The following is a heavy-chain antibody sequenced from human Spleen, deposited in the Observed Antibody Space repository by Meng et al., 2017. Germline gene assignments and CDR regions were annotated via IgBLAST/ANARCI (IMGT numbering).Heavy chain of an antibody. D-gene: IGHD4-11*01. Sequence: QVQLQESGPGLVKPSQTLSLTCTVSGGSISSGDYYWSWIRQPPGKGLEWIGYIYYSGSAYYSPSPKSRVTISVDTSKNQFSLKLSSVTAADTAVYYCARHELTPPRSNWYYFDYWGQGTLVTVSS. CDR3: ARHELTPPRSNWYYFDY. CDR2: IYYSGSA. CDR1: GGSISSGDYY. V-gene: IGHV4-30-4*01. J-gene: IGHJ4*02.